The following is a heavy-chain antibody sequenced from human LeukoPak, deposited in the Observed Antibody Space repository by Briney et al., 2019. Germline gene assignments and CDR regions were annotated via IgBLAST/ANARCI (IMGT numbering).Heavy chain of an antibody. CDR1: GFTFSIHS. D-gene: IGHD4-17*01. J-gene: IGHJ4*02. V-gene: IGHV3-21*01. CDR2: ITSSSSYI. CDR3: ARDLAYGDGRY. Sequence: PGGSLRLSCAASGFTFSIHSMNWVRQAPRKGLEWVSSITSSSSYIYYADSVKGRFTISRDDAKNSLYLQMGSLRAEDTAVYYCARDLAYGDGRYWGQGTLVTVSS.